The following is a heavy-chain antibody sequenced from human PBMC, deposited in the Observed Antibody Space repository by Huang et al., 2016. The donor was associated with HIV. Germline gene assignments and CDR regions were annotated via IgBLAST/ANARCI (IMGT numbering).Heavy chain of an antibody. J-gene: IGHJ5*02. V-gene: IGHV4-39*01. CDR2: ISYSGST. D-gene: IGHD3-10*01. CDR3: ARRVWFGELYWFDP. Sequence: QLQLQESGPGLVKPSETLSLPCTVSGGSISSSSYYWGWIRQPPGKGLEGIGSISYSGSTDYNPSRKSRVTISVDTSKNQFSLKLSSVTAADTAVYYCARRVWFGELYWFDPWGQGTLVTVSS. CDR1: GGSISSSSYY.